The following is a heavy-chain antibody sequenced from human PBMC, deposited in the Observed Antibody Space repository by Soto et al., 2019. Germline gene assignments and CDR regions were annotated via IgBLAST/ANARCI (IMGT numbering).Heavy chain of an antibody. J-gene: IGHJ5*02. CDR1: GFTFSSYG. CDR3: AKGGSSSARYFDR. Sequence: QGQVVESGGGVVQPGRSLRLSCAASGFTFSSYGMHWVRQAPGKGLEWVAIISWDGNNKYYADSVKGRFTISRDSSKNTLFLQMNSLRAEDTAVYYCAKGGSSSARYFDRWCQGTLVTVSS. CDR2: ISWDGNNK. V-gene: IGHV3-30*18. D-gene: IGHD6-6*01.